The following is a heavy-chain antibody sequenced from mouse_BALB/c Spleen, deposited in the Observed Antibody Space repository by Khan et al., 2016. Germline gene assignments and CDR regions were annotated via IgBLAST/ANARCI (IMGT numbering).Heavy chain of an antibody. CDR3: AGGGDNPFVDY. Sequence: QVQLKQSGAELMKPGASVKISCKATGYTFSDSWIEWLKQRPGHGLEWIGEILPGSGNPNYNEKYKGKATFTADTSSNTAYMQLSSLTSEASVVYYCAGGGDNPFVDYWGQGTTLTVSS. CDR1: GYTFSDSW. CDR2: ILPGSGNP. D-gene: IGHD1-3*01. V-gene: IGHV1-9*01. J-gene: IGHJ2*01.